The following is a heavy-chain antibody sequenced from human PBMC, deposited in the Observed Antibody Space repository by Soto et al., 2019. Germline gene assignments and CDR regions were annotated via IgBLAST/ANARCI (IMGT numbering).Heavy chain of an antibody. D-gene: IGHD2-15*01. Sequence: QVQLQESGPELVKPSETLSLTCTVSGGSISSYYWSWIRQPPGKGLEWIGYIYYSGSTNYNPSLKSRVTISVDTSKNQFSLKLSSVTAADTAVYYCARDVVVAATISYFDYWGQGTLVTVSS. V-gene: IGHV4-59*01. CDR3: ARDVVVAATISYFDY. CDR1: GGSISSYY. J-gene: IGHJ4*02. CDR2: IYYSGST.